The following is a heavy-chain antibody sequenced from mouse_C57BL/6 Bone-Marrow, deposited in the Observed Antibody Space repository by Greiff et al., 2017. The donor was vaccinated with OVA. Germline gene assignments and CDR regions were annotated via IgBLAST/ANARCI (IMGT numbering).Heavy chain of an antibody. V-gene: IGHV1-81*01. CDR1: GYTFTSYG. CDR3: ARGRLRRGALDY. J-gene: IGHJ2*01. D-gene: IGHD2-4*01. CDR2: IYPRSGNT. Sequence: QVHVKQSGAELARPGASVKLSCKASGYTFTSYGISWVKQRTGQGLEWIGEIYPRSGNTYYNEKFKGKATLTADKSSSTAYMELRSLTSEDSAVYFCARGRLRRGALDYWGQGTTLTVSS.